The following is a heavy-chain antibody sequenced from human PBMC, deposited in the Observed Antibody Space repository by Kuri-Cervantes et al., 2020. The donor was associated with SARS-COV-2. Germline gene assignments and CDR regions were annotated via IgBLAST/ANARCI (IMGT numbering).Heavy chain of an antibody. Sequence: GGSLRLSCAASGFTFSSYDMHWVRQVTGKGLEWVSAIGTAGDTYYPGSVKGRFTISRENAKNSLYLQMNSLRAEDTAVYYCARGDLGYCSGGSCYNWFDPWGQGTLVTVSS. CDR3: ARGDLGYCSGGSCYNWFDP. D-gene: IGHD2-15*01. J-gene: IGHJ5*02. CDR2: IGTAGDT. CDR1: GFTFSSYD. V-gene: IGHV3-13*01.